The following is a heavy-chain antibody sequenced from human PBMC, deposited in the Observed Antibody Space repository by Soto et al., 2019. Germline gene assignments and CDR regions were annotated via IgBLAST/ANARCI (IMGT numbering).Heavy chain of an antibody. V-gene: IGHV3-53*01. Sequence: GGSLRLSCAASGFTVTNSYMAWVRQAPGKGLEWVSVVYTSGRTYHADSVKGRFTVSRDISTNTLYLHMNGLRVEDTAVYYCARVNTTLVDHFDCWGQGTLVTVSS. D-gene: IGHD5-18*01. J-gene: IGHJ4*02. CDR1: GFTVTNSY. CDR3: ARVNTTLVDHFDC. CDR2: VYTSGRT.